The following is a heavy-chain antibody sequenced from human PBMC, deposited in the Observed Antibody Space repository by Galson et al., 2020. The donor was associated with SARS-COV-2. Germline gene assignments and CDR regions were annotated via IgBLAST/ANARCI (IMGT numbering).Heavy chain of an antibody. Sequence: SETLSLTCVVSGGSFSDYYWSWIRQPPGKGLEWLGEINHSGSTNYNPSLKSRVIISVDTSKNQFSLKVTSVTAADTAVYYCARVDKTRLFDYWGQGTLVTVSS. CDR1: GGSFSDYY. CDR3: ARVDKTRLFDY. J-gene: IGHJ4*02. CDR2: INHSGST. D-gene: IGHD2-2*01. V-gene: IGHV4-34*01.